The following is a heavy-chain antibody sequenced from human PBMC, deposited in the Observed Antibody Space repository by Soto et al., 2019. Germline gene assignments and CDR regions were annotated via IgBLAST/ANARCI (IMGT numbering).Heavy chain of an antibody. V-gene: IGHV3-30-3*01. Sequence: AGGSLRLSCAASGFTFSSYAMHWVRQAPGKGLEWVAVISYDGSNKYYADSVKGRFTISRDNSKNTLYLQMNSLRAEDTAVYYCASDLYYFDDWGQETLVTVSS. J-gene: IGHJ4*02. CDR2: ISYDGSNK. CDR3: ASDLYYFDD. CDR1: GFTFSSYA.